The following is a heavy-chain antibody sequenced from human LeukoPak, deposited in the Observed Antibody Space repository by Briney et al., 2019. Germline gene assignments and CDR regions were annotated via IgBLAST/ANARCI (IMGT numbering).Heavy chain of an antibody. CDR3: ARGVGSSLSEDWYFDL. CDR2: ISYDGSNK. Sequence: PGRSLRLSCAASGFTFSSYAMHWVRQAPGKGLEWVAVISYDGSNKYFGDSVKGRFTISRDNSQNTLFLQMNSLRAEDTAVYYCARGVGSSLSEDWYFDLWGRGTLVTVSS. V-gene: IGHV3-30*03. D-gene: IGHD6-19*01. CDR1: GFTFSSYA. J-gene: IGHJ2*01.